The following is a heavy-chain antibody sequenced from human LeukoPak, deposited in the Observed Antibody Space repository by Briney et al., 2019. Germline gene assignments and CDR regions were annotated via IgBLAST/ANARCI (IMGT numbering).Heavy chain of an antibody. Sequence: GGFLRLSCAASEFTFSTYTMNWVRQAPGKGLEWVSSITGSSDYIYYADSVKGRFTISRDNAKNSLFLHMSSLRAEDTAVYYCARGTNYGDYWGQGTLVTVSS. CDR3: ARGTNYGDY. CDR2: ITGSSDYI. J-gene: IGHJ4*02. CDR1: EFTFSTYT. D-gene: IGHD1-7*01. V-gene: IGHV3-21*01.